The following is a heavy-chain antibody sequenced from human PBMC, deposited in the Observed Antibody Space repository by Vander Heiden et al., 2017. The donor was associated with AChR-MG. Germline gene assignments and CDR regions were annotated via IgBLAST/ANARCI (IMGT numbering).Heavy chain of an antibody. D-gene: IGHD6-13*01. Sequence: QLQLQESGPGLVKPSETLSLTCTVSGGSISSSSYYWGWIRQPPGKGLEWIGSIYYSGSTYYNPSLKSRVTISVDTSKNQFSLKLSSVTAADTAVYYCARSLHAAAGAYVPFGYWGQGTLVTVSS. J-gene: IGHJ4*02. CDR3: ARSLHAAAGAYVPFGY. CDR2: IYYSGST. CDR1: GGSISSSSYY. V-gene: IGHV4-39*01.